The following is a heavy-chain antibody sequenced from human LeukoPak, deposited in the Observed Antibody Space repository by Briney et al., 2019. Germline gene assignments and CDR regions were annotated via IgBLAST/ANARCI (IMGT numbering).Heavy chain of an antibody. CDR1: GLNFNDND. Sequence: GGSLRLSCAASGLNFNDNDMDWVRQAPGKGLEWVAVIWDDGSNKYYAESVKGRFTISRDISKNMLYLQMDSLRAEDTAVYYCARDRGSNDPIDYWGQGTLVTVSS. J-gene: IGHJ4*02. CDR2: IWDDGSNK. D-gene: IGHD2-15*01. V-gene: IGHV3-33*01. CDR3: ARDRGSNDPIDY.